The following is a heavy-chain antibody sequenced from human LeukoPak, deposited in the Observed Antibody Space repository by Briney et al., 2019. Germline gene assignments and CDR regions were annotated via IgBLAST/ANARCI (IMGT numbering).Heavy chain of an antibody. V-gene: IGHV3-53*01. CDR1: GFTVSSNY. D-gene: IGHD2-2*01. CDR2: IYSGGST. Sequence: GGSLRLSCAASGFTVSSNYMSWVRQAPGKGLEWVSVIYSGGSTYYADSVKGRFTISRDNSKNTLYLQMNSLRAEDTAVYYCARAGYQLLKDSAFDIWGQGTMVTASS. CDR3: ARAGYQLLKDSAFDI. J-gene: IGHJ3*02.